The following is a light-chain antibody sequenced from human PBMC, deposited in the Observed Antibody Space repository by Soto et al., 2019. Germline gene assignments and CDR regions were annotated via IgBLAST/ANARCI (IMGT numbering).Light chain of an antibody. Sequence: EIVLTQSPATLSLSPGERATLSCRASQSVSSYLAWYQQKPGQAPRLLIYDASNRATGIPVRFSGSGSGTYFTLTINSLEPEDFAVYYCQQRSNWPGTFGQGTKLEIK. V-gene: IGKV3-11*01. CDR3: QQRSNWPGT. J-gene: IGKJ2*01. CDR2: DAS. CDR1: QSVSSY.